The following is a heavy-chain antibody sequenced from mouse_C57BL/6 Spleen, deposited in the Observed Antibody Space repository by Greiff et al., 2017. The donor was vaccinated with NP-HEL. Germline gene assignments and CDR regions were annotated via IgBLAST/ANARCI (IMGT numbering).Heavy chain of an antibody. CDR2: IYPRDGST. V-gene: IGHV1-85*01. D-gene: IGHD3-2*02. CDR1: GYTFTSYD. CDR3: ARGSSGYPDY. Sequence: QVTLKESGPELVKPGASVKLSCKASGYTFTSYDINWVKQRPGQGLEWIGWIYPRDGSTKYNEKFKGKATLTVDTSSSTAYMELHSLTSEDSAVYFCARGSSGYPDYWGQGTTLTVSS. J-gene: IGHJ2*01.